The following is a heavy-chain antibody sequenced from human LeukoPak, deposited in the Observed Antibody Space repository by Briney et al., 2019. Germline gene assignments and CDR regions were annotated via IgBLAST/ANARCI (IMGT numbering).Heavy chain of an antibody. CDR3: VRGRGSYGWFDP. D-gene: IGHD3-10*01. Sequence: GGSLRLSCAASGFTSSSYWMHWVRQVPGKGLVWVSRISGDGTARNYADSVKGRFTISRDDAKNTVDLQMNSLRGEDTAVYYCVRGRGSYGWFDPWGQGTLVTASS. V-gene: IGHV3-74*01. J-gene: IGHJ5*02. CDR2: ISGDGTAR. CDR1: GFTSSSYW.